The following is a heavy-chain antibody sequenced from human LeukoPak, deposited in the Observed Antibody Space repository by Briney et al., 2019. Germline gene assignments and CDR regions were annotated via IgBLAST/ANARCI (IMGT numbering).Heavy chain of an antibody. CDR2: INHSGST. J-gene: IGHJ4*02. D-gene: IGHD7-27*01. V-gene: IGHV4-34*01. CDR3: ARLAPGAYFDY. CDR1: GGSFSGYY. Sequence: SETLSLTCAVYGGSFSGYYWSWIRQPPGKGLEWIGEINHSGSTNYNPSLKSRVTISVDTSKNQFSLKLSSVTAADTAVYYCARLAPGAYFDYWGQGTLVTVSS.